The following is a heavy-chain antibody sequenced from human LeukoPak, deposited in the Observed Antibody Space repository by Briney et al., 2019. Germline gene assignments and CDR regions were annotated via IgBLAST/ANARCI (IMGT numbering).Heavy chain of an antibody. CDR2: INGSGANT. D-gene: IGHD3-10*02. CDR3: AKDVRGYNRPFDY. J-gene: IGHJ4*02. CDR1: GFTFGSCA. Sequence: PGGSLRLPCAASGFTFGSCAMNWVRQAPGKGLEWLSSINGSGANTYYADSVEGRFTISRDNSQNTLYLQMNSLRAEDTAVYYCAKDVRGYNRPFDYWGQGTLVTVSS. V-gene: IGHV3-23*01.